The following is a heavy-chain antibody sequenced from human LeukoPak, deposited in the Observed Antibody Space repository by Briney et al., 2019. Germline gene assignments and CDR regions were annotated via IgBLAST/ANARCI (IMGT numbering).Heavy chain of an antibody. J-gene: IGHJ4*02. V-gene: IGHV3-11*01. CDR3: ARGKGDSSGYYYAYYFDY. CDR2: ISSSGSTI. D-gene: IGHD3-22*01. CDR1: GFTLSDYN. Sequence: GGSLRLSCAASGFTLSDYNMSWIGKAPGKGLGWVSYISSSGSTIYYADSVKGRFTISRDNAKNSLYLQMNSLRAEDTAVYYCARGKGDSSGYYYAYYFDYWGQGTLVTVSS.